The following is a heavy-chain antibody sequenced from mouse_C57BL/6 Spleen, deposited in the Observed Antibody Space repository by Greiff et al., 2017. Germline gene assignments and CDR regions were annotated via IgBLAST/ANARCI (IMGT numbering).Heavy chain of an antibody. CDR1: GFTFSSYA. D-gene: IGHD1-1*01. CDR2: ISSGGDYI. J-gene: IGHJ3*01. CDR3: TRDYYGSRGFAY. V-gene: IGHV5-9-1*02. Sequence: EVMLVESGEGLVKPGGSLKLSCAASGFTFSSYAMSWVRQTPEKRLEWVAYISSGGDYIYYADTVKGRFTISRDNARNTLYLQMSSLKSEDTAMYYCTRDYYGSRGFAYWGQGTLVTVSA.